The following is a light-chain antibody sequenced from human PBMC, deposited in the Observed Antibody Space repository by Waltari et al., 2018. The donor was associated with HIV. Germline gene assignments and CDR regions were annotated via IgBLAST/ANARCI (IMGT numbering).Light chain of an antibody. Sequence: QSALTQPASVSGSPGQSITISCTGTSSYVGLYNYVPWYQQHPGKAPKLIIYEVSNRPSGVSNRFSGSKSGNTASLTISGLQAEDEADYYCSSYTGSSTLYVFGTGTKVTVL. CDR1: SSYVGLYNY. CDR3: SSYTGSSTLYV. CDR2: EVS. J-gene: IGLJ1*01. V-gene: IGLV2-14*01.